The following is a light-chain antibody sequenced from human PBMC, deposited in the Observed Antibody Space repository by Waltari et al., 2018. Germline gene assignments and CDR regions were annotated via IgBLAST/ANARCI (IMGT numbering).Light chain of an antibody. CDR1: QSIGDS. J-gene: IGKJ4*01. Sequence: EIMLKQSPDFHSGTPKDTVTITCLASQSIGDSLHWYQQKPDQSPKLLITYASQSISGVPWQFSGSGSGTDFTLTINSLEAEAAAAYYCHHSNAFPLTFGGGTKVEIK. V-gene: IGKV6D-21*02. CDR2: YAS. CDR3: HHSNAFPLT.